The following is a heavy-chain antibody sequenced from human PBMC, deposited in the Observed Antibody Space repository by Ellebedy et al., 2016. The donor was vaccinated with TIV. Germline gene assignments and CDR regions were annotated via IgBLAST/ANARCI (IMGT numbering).Heavy chain of an antibody. CDR1: GGSVSSGSYY. CDR3: ARRDTTGYYVY. J-gene: IGHJ4*02. Sequence: SETLSLTCTVSGGSVSSGSYYWSWIRQPPGKGLEWIGYIYYSGSTNYNPSLKSRVTISVDTSKNQFSLNLRSVTAADTAVYYCARRDTTGYYVYWGQGTQVTVSS. D-gene: IGHD3-22*01. CDR2: IYYSGST. V-gene: IGHV4-61*01.